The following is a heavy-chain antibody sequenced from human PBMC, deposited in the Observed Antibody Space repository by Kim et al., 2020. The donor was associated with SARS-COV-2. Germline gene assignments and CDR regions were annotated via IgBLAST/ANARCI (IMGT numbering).Heavy chain of an antibody. Sequence: ASVKVSCKSSGFSFTNFPMSWMRQAPGQGLEWLGWINTNSGKPTYAQGFGGRFVFSLDTSVSTAYLQINSLRSEDTAVYYCARVWGSYRSNWFEPWGQGTRVAVSS. D-gene: IGHD3-16*02. CDR2: INTNSGKP. J-gene: IGHJ5*02. CDR1: GFSFTNFP. V-gene: IGHV7-4-1*02. CDR3: ARVWGSYRSNWFEP.